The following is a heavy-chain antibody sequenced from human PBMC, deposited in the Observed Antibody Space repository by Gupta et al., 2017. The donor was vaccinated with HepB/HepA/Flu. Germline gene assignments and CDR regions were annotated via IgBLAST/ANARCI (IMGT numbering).Heavy chain of an antibody. Sequence: QLQLQESGPGLVKPSETLSLTCTVSGGSISSSSYYWGWIRQPPGKGLEWIGSIYYSGSTYYNPSLKSRVTISVDTSKNQFSLKLSSVTAADTAVYYCARHYDYVWGSYRYTSDYWGQGTLVTVSS. D-gene: IGHD3-16*02. CDR3: ARHYDYVWGSYRYTSDY. CDR2: IYYSGST. J-gene: IGHJ4*02. CDR1: GGSISSSSYY. V-gene: IGHV4-39*01.